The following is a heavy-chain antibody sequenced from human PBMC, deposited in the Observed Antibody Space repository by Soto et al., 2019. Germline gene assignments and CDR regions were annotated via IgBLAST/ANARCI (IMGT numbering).Heavy chain of an antibody. J-gene: IGHJ5*02. CDR1: GFTFSNAW. D-gene: IGHD2-8*01. CDR3: TTLYAAADWFYP. CDR2: IKSKSDGGTT. Sequence: PGGSLRLSCVASGFTFSNAWINWVRQAPGKGLEWVGRIKSKSDGGTTDYAAPVKGRFTISRDDSKNTLYLQMNSLKTEDTAVYYCTTLYAAADWFYPWGQGTLVTVS. V-gene: IGHV3-15*07.